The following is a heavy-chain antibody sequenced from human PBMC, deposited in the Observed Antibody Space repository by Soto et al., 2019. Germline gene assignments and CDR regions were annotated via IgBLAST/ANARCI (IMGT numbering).Heavy chain of an antibody. CDR2: INSRSDTM. CDR1: GFTFINYN. J-gene: IGHJ4*01. Sequence: GGALRLSCAASGFTFINYNMNWVLQAPGKGLEWLSYINSRSDTMLYADSVKGRFSISRDNARNSLYLQMNSLGAEDTAVYYCVRRTAGVAGADYWGHGTLVTVSS. V-gene: IGHV3-48*01. CDR3: VRRTAGVAGADY. D-gene: IGHD6-19*01.